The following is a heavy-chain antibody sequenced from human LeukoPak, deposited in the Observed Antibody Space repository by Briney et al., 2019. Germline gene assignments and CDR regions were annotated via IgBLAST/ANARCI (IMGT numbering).Heavy chain of an antibody. J-gene: IGHJ4*02. CDR2: IYSGGST. V-gene: IGHV3-53*01. CDR3: ARDRYTAMADDY. CDR1: GFTVSSNY. Sequence: GGSLRIYCAASGFTVSSNYMSWVRQAPGKGLEWVSVIYSGGSTYYADSVKGRFTISRDNAKNTLYLQMNSLRAEDTAVYYCARDRYTAMADDYWGQGTLVTVSS. D-gene: IGHD5-18*01.